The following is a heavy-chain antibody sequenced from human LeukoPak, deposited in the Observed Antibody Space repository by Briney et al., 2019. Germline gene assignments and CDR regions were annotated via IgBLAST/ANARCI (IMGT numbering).Heavy chain of an antibody. CDR3: ARGPHCSSTSCYSEYFHH. CDR1: GASISSGGYY. V-gene: IGHV4-31*03. J-gene: IGHJ1*01. Sequence: SQTLSLTCTVSGASISSGGYYWSWIRQHPGKGLEWIGSISYSGSPYYNPSLKSRVTISVDTSMNQFSLKLSSVTAADTAVYYCARGPHCSSTSCYSEYFHHWGQGTLVTVSS. CDR2: ISYSGSP. D-gene: IGHD2-2*01.